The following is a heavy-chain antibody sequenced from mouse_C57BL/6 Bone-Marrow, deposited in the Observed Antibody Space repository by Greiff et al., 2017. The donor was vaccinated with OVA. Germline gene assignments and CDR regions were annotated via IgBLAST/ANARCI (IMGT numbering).Heavy chain of an antibody. V-gene: IGHV1-39*01. CDR2: INPNYGTT. D-gene: IGHD1-1*01. CDR3: AFYYGSSYRYFDV. J-gene: IGHJ1*03. Sequence: VQLQQSGPVLVKPGASVKISCKASGYSFTDYNMNWVKQSNGKSLEWIGVINPNYGTTSYNQKFKGKATLTVDQSSSTAYMQLNSLTSEDSAVYYCAFYYGSSYRYFDVWGTGTTVTVSS. CDR1: GYSFTDYN.